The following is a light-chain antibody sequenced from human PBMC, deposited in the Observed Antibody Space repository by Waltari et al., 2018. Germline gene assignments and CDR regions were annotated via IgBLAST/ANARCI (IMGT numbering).Light chain of an antibody. CDR1: LSVSSSY. Sequence: EIVLTQSPATLSLSPGERATLSCGASLSVSSSYLAWYQQKPGLAPRLLIYDASSRATGIPDRFSGSGSGTDFTLTISRLEPEDFAVYYCQQYGSSLLTFGGGTKVEIK. J-gene: IGKJ4*01. V-gene: IGKV3D-20*01. CDR2: DAS. CDR3: QQYGSSLLT.